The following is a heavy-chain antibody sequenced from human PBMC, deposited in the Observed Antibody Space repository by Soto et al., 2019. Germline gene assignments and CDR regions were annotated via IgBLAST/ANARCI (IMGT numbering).Heavy chain of an antibody. Sequence: EVQLLESGGGLVQPGGSLRLSCAASGFTFSNYAMSWVRQAPGKGLEWVSGLSDGGGSTFYADSVKGRFTISRDNAKNTLYLKMSTLRAGDTAVYYCAKEGTTSPYNGFAPWGKGTRVTVPS. CDR1: GFTFSNYA. J-gene: IGHJ5*02. V-gene: IGHV3-23*01. CDR3: AKEGTTSPYNGFAP. CDR2: LSDGGGST. D-gene: IGHD2-2*01.